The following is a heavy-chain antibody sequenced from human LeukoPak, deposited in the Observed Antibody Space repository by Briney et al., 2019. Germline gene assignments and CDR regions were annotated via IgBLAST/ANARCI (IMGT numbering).Heavy chain of an antibody. J-gene: IGHJ4*02. Sequence: GGSLRLSCAASGFTFSSYRMNWVRQAPGEGLEWVSFISSSSSYIDYADSVKGRFTISRDNAKNSLYLQMNSLRAEDTAVYYCARGGSVVVPAASLWGQGTLVTVSS. CDR1: GFTFSSYR. CDR2: ISSSSSYI. CDR3: ARGGSVVVPAASL. D-gene: IGHD2-2*01. V-gene: IGHV3-21*01.